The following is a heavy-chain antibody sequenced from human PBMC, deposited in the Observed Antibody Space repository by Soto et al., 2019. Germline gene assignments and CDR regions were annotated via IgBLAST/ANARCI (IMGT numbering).Heavy chain of an antibody. CDR2: IYYSGST. CDR1: GGSISSSSYY. V-gene: IGHV4-39*02. D-gene: IGHD5-18*01. J-gene: IGHJ3*02. CDR3: ARVRPSGYSKGDAFVI. Sequence: QLQLQESGPGLVKPSETLSLTCTDSGGSISSSSYYWGWIRQPPGKGLEWIGSIYYSGSTYYNPSLKIRLTIYVVTSMDQFSLKLSSVTAADTAVYDCARVRPSGYSKGDAFVIWGQGTMVTLSS.